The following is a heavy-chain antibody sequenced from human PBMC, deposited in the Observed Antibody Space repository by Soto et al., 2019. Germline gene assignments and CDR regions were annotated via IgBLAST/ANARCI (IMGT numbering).Heavy chain of an antibody. D-gene: IGHD2-2*01. Sequence: GASVKVSCKASGGTFGSYTISWVRQAPGQGLEWMGRIIPILGIANYAQKFQGRVTITADKSTGTAYMELSSLRSEDTAVYYCAPGSIPAPHAYSAQGTLVTVSS. CDR2: IIPILGIA. CDR1: GGTFGSYT. CDR3: APGSIPAPHAY. J-gene: IGHJ4*02. V-gene: IGHV1-69*02.